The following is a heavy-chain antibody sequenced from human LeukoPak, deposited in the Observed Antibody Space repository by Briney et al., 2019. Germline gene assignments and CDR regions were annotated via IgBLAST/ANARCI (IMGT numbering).Heavy chain of an antibody. J-gene: IGHJ5*02. CDR3: ARHTNIAAAGTGRFDP. D-gene: IGHD6-13*01. CDR1: GGSISSYY. Sequence: SETLSLTCTVSGGSISSYYWSWIRQPPGKGLEWIGYIYYSGSTNYNPSLKSRVTISVDTSKKQFSPKLNSVTAADTAVYYCARHTNIAAAGTGRFDPWGQGTLVTVSS. CDR2: IYYSGST. V-gene: IGHV4-59*01.